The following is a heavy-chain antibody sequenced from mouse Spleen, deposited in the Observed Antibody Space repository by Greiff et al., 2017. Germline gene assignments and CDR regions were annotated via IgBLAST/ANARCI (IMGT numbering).Heavy chain of an antibody. Sequence: QVQLQQSGPELVKPGASVKISCKASGYAFSSSWMNWVKQRPGKGLEWIGRIYPGDGDTNYNGKFKGKATLTVDKSSSTAYMELRSLTSEDTAVYYCARGTTVVARYFDYWGQGTTLTVSS. J-gene: IGHJ2*01. CDR3: ARGTTVVARYFDY. CDR1: GYAFSSSW. D-gene: IGHD1-1*01. CDR2: IYPGDGDT. V-gene: IGHV1-82*01.